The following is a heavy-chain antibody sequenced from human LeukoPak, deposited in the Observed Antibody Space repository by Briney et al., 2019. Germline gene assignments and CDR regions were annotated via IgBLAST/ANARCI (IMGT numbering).Heavy chain of an antibody. CDR1: GGNFNTYA. D-gene: IGHD7-27*01. J-gene: IGHJ1*01. CDR2: IIPIFGTG. V-gene: IGHV1-69*06. Sequence: SVKVSCKASGGNFNTYAISWVRQAPGQGLEWMGGIIPIFGTGNYAQKFQGRVTITADKSPNTAYMELSSLKSEDTAVYYCARDHDLTGTYEYLKYWGQGTLVSVSS. CDR3: ARDHDLTGTYEYLKY.